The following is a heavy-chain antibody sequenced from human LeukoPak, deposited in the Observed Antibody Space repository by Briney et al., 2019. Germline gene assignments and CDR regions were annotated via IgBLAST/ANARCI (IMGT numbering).Heavy chain of an antibody. V-gene: IGHV3-23*01. J-gene: IGHJ4*02. D-gene: IGHD3-22*01. CDR2: ISGSGGST. Sequence: GGSLRLSCAASGFTFSSYAMSWVRQAPGKGLEWVSAISGSGGSTYYADSVKGRFTISRDNSKNTLYLQMNSLRAEDTAVYYCAKDPEKYYYDSSGYYYCYWGQGTLVTVSS. CDR3: AKDPEKYYYDSSGYYYCY. CDR1: GFTFSSYA.